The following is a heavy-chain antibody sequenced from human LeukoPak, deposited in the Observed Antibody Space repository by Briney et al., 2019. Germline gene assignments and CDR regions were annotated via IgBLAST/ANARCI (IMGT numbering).Heavy chain of an antibody. Sequence: ASVKVSCKTSGYTFATYFMHWVRQPPGQGLEWMGYSKPNSGFTNYAQKFRGRVNSTWDTSINTAYIELSGLTYDDTAIYYCARPTYCGSDCYFSFDYWGQGTLVTVSS. CDR1: GYTFATYF. CDR3: ARPTYCGSDCYFSFDY. CDR2: SKPNSGFT. V-gene: IGHV1-2*02. D-gene: IGHD2-21*02. J-gene: IGHJ4*02.